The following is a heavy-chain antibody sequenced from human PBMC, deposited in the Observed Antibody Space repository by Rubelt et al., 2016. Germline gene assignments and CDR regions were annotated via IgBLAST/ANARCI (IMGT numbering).Heavy chain of an antibody. CDR2: IYHSGST. Sequence: QVQLQQWGAGLLKPSETLSLTCAVYGGSFSGYYWSWIRQPPGKVLEWIGRIYHSGSTYYNPCLTSRATFPVDTSKNQFTLKLSTVTAADTAGYYCARRETSSWYVGDAFDIWCHGTMVTISS. J-gene: IGHJ3*02. CDR3: ARRETSSWYVGDAFDI. CDR1: GGSFSGYY. V-gene: IGHV4-34*01. D-gene: IGHD6-13*01.